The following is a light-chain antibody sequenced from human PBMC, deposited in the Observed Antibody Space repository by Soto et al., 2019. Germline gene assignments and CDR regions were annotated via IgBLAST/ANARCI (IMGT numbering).Light chain of an antibody. Sequence: EIVLTQSSGTLSLSPGESATLSCRASQSVGRNYLAWFQHKPDQAPRLLIYDASNRATGVPDRFSGSGSGTDFTLSVTRLEPEDFAVYYCHQYAVSPLTFGGGTTVESK. CDR1: QSVGRNY. CDR3: HQYAVSPLT. CDR2: DAS. J-gene: IGKJ4*01. V-gene: IGKV3-20*01.